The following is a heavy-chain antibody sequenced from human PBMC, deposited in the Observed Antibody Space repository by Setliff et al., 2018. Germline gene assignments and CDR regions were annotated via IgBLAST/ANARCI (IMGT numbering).Heavy chain of an antibody. CDR3: VREGYSEYFQD. J-gene: IGHJ1*01. V-gene: IGHV4-59*02. CDR1: GASVSSHY. CDR2: ISYSGIT. D-gene: IGHD1-1*01. Sequence: SETLSLTCTVSGASVSSHYWDRIRQPPGKGLEWIGFISYSGITTYNVSLKSRVSISVDTSKNQLSLTLSSVTAADTAVYYCVREGYSEYFQDWGRGTLVTVSS.